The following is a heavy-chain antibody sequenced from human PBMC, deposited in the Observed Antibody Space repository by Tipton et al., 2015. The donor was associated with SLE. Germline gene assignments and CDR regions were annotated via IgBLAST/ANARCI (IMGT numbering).Heavy chain of an antibody. CDR1: GGSISSSSYY. D-gene: IGHD2-15*01. Sequence: TLSLTCTVSGGSISSSSYYWGWIRQPPGKGLEWIGSIYYSGSTYYNPSLKSRVTISVDTSKNQFSLKLSSVTAADTAVYYCARGAGSSGDFDDWGQGTLVTVSS. CDR2: IYYSGST. V-gene: IGHV4-39*07. J-gene: IGHJ4*02. CDR3: ARGAGSSGDFDD.